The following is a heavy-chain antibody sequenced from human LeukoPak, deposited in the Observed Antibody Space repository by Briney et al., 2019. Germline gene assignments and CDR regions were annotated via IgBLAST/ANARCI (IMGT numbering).Heavy chain of an antibody. D-gene: IGHD5-18*01. Sequence: GGSLRLSCAASGFTFSSYWMSWVRQAPGKGLEWVANIKQDGSEKYYVDSVKGRFTISRDNAKNSLYLQMNSLRAEDTAVYYCAKDRGYSYGYDAFDIWGQGTMVTVSS. V-gene: IGHV3-7*01. CDR2: IKQDGSEK. CDR3: AKDRGYSYGYDAFDI. J-gene: IGHJ3*02. CDR1: GFTFSSYW.